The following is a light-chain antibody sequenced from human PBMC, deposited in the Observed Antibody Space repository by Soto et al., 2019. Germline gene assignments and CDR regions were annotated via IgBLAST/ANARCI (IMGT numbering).Light chain of an antibody. V-gene: IGLV2-14*01. CDR3: SSYTSSSTDVV. Sequence: QSALTQPASVSGSPGQSITISCTGTSSDVGGYNYVSWYQQHPGKAPKLMIYEVSNRPSGVSNRFSGYKSVNTASLTISGLQAEDEADYYCSSYTSSSTDVVFGGGTKLTFL. CDR2: EVS. J-gene: IGLJ2*01. CDR1: SSDVGGYNY.